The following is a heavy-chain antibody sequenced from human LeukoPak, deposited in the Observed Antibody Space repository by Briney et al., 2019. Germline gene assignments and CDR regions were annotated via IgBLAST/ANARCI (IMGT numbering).Heavy chain of an antibody. J-gene: IGHJ6*02. CDR2: IFYSGST. V-gene: IGHV4-59*01. Sequence: PSETLSLTCIVSGGSISSYYWSWIRQPPGKGLEWIGYIFYSGSTNYNPSLKSRVTISVDTSKNQFSLKLSSVTAADTAVYYCARDRGTSNYYYYGMDVWGQGTTVTVSS. D-gene: IGHD2-2*01. CDR1: GGSISSYY. CDR3: ARDRGTSNYYYYGMDV.